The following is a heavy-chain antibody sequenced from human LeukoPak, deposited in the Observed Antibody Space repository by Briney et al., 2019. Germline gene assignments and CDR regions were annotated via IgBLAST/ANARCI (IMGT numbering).Heavy chain of an antibody. Sequence: GVLRLSCAASGFTFSSYWMHWVRQAPGKGLVWVSRINGDGGSTSYADSVKGRFTISRDNSKNTVYLQMNSLRAEDTAVYYCASSSWDDWGQGTLVTVSS. V-gene: IGHV3-74*01. CDR3: ASSSWDD. CDR2: INGDGGST. J-gene: IGHJ4*02. CDR1: GFTFSSYW. D-gene: IGHD6-13*01.